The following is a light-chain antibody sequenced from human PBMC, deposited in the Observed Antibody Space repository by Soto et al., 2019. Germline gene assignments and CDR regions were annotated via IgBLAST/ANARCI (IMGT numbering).Light chain of an antibody. J-gene: IGKJ1*01. CDR2: GAS. CDR3: QQYGSSPRT. Sequence: EIVLTQSPGTLSLSPTERATLSCRASQSVSSSYLAWYQQKPGQAPRLLIYGASSRATGIPDRFSGSGYGTDLALTISRLEPEDFAVYYCQQYGSSPRTFGQGTKVEIK. V-gene: IGKV3-20*01. CDR1: QSVSSSY.